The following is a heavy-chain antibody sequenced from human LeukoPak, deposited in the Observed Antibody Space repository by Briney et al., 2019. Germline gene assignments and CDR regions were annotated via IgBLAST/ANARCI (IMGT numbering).Heavy chain of an antibody. CDR1: GGSFSSGGNY. V-gene: IGHV4-31*03. D-gene: IGHD3-10*01. CDR2: IYYSGST. CDR3: ARYASGSYLGNWFDP. J-gene: IGHJ5*02. Sequence: SQTLSLTCTVSGGSFSSGGNYWSCIRQHPGTGLEWLGYIYYSGSTYYNPSLESRVYISVDTSKNQFSLKLSSVTVADTAVYYCARYASGSYLGNWFDPWGQGTLVTVSS.